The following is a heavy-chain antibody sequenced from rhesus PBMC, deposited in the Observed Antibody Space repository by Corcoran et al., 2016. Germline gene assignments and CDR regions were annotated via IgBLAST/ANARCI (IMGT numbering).Heavy chain of an antibody. J-gene: IGHJ5-2*02. V-gene: IGHV4-160*01. CDR1: GGSISRNY. CDR2: IGGSGGST. Sequence: QVQLQESGPGLVKPSETLSLTCAVSGGSISRNYWSCVRQAPGKGRECIGRIGGSGGSTHYHPSPDGLVTLSTDTSTNQFSLMVRSVTAAAAAVYYCAGEGYSGSYYSTSLDVWGRGVLVTVSS. CDR3: AGEGYSGSYYSTSLDV. D-gene: IGHD3-16*01.